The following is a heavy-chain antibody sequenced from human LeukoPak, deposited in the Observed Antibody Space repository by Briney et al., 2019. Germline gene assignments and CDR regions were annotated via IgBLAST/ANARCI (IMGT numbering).Heavy chain of an antibody. CDR3: ARVVSRINGLREGYFDY. D-gene: IGHD2-21*01. Sequence: KPSETLSLTCAVYGGSFSGYYWSWIRQPPGKGLEWIGEINHSGSANYNPSLKSRATIPVDTSKNQFSLKLSSVTAADTAVYYCARVVSRINGLREGYFDYWGQGTLVTVSS. CDR1: GGSFSGYY. V-gene: IGHV4-34*01. J-gene: IGHJ4*02. CDR2: INHSGSA.